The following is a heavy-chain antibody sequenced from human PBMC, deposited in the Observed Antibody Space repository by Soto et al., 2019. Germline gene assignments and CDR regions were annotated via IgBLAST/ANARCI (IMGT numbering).Heavy chain of an antibody. V-gene: IGHV3-48*01. Sequence: EVQLVESGGGLVQPGGSLRLSCAASGFTFSSYSMNWVRQAPGKGLEWVSYISSRSSTIYYADSVTGRFTISRDNAQNSLHVQLHTLRAEDTAVYYRARVRAGIHRDTILGVVTNRWFGRWGQGSLVTVAS. D-gene: IGHD3-3*01. CDR1: GFTFSSYS. J-gene: IGHJ5*02. CDR2: ISSRSSTI. CDR3: ARVRAGIHRDTILGVVTNRWFGR.